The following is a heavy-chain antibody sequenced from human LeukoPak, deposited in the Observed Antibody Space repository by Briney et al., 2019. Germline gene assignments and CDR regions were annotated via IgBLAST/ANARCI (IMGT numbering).Heavy chain of an antibody. CDR1: GSTFDDYA. CDR3: ARDSYDT. CDR2: ISWNSGSI. J-gene: IGHJ5*02. Sequence: PGGSLRLSCAASGSTFDDYAMRWVRQAPGKGLEWVSGISWNSGSIGYADSVKGRFTISRDNSKNTLYLQMNSLRAEDTAVYYCARDSYDTWGQGTLVTVSS. D-gene: IGHD3-9*01. V-gene: IGHV3-9*01.